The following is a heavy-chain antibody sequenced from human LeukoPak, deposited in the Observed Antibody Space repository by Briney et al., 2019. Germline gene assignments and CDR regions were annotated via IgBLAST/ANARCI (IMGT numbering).Heavy chain of an antibody. CDR1: GGTFSSYA. J-gene: IGHJ4*02. Sequence: SVKVSCKASGGTFSSYAISWVRQAPGQGLEWMGGIIPIFGTANYAQKFQGRVTITADESTSTAYMELSSLRSEDTAVYYCARASQCYDFWSGYSPFDYWGQGTLVTVSS. V-gene: IGHV1-69*13. CDR2: IIPIFGTA. CDR3: ARASQCYDFWSGYSPFDY. D-gene: IGHD3-3*01.